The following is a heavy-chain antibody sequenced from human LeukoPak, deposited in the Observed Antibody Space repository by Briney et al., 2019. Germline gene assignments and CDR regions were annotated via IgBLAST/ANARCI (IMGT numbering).Heavy chain of an antibody. CDR2: IYYSGST. J-gene: IGHJ3*02. V-gene: IGHV4-59*01. Sequence: PETLSLTCTVSGGSISSYYWSWIRQPPGKGLEWIGYIYYSGSTNYNPSLKSRVTISVDTSKNQFSLKLSSVTAADTAVYYCARDTYYYDSSGYGDDAFDIWGQGTMVTVSS. CDR3: ARDTYYYDSSGYGDDAFDI. D-gene: IGHD3-22*01. CDR1: GGSISSYY.